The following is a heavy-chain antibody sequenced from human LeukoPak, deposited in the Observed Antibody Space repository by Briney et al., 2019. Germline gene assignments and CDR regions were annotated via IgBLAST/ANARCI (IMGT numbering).Heavy chain of an antibody. CDR2: INPNSGGT. J-gene: IGHJ3*02. V-gene: IGHV1-2*04. Sequence: AASMKVSCKASGYTFTGYYIHWVRQAPGQGLEWMGWINPNSGGTNYAQKFQGWVTMTRDTSISTAYMELRRLRSDDTAVYYCARTYYYDSSGANDAFDIWGQGTMVTVSS. CDR1: GYTFTGYY. CDR3: ARTYYYDSSGANDAFDI. D-gene: IGHD3-22*01.